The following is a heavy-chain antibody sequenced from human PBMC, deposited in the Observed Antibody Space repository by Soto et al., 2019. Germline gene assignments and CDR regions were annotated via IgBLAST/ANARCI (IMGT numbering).Heavy chain of an antibody. CDR3: ATMKRARLDS. CDR2: INPILDAT. V-gene: IGHV1-69*09. CDR1: GIMSSGYG. Sequence: QEQVVQSGPAMKEPGSSVKVSCRASGIMSSGYGFSWVRQAPGQGLEWVGMINPILDATHYAQNLQGRVSLSVDKSRETADLEVTRLRLEDTAIYFSATMKRARLDSWGRGTVVTVSS. J-gene: IGHJ4*02.